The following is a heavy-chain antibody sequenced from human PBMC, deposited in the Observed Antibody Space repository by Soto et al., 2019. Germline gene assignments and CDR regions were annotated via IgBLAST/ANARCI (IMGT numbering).Heavy chain of an antibody. Sequence: EMQLMESGGGLVKPGGSLRLSCAASGFTFSNAWMSWVRQAPGKGLEWVGRIKSKTDGGTTDYAAPVKGRFTISRDDSKNTLYLQMSSLKTEDTAVYYCATEGLYYYGSGSQPYYYYGMDVWGQGTTVTVSS. J-gene: IGHJ6*02. CDR2: IKSKTDGGTT. CDR1: GFTFSNAW. CDR3: ATEGLYYYGSGSQPYYYYGMDV. D-gene: IGHD3-10*01. V-gene: IGHV3-15*01.